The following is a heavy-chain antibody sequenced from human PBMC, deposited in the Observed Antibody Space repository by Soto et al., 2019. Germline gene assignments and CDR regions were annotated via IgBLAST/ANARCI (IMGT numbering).Heavy chain of an antibody. CDR1: GFTFDDHA. CDR3: AKDYRGHQCIHF. CDR2: ISYDSGAI. J-gene: IGHJ4*02. V-gene: IGHV3-9*01. D-gene: IGHD2-15*01. Sequence: GGSLRLSCAASGFTFDDHAMHWVRQALGKGLEWVSGISYDSGAIGYADSVKGRFTISRDNTRNSLFLQLNSLRADDTAFYYFAKDYRGHQCIHFWGLGTLVTGSS.